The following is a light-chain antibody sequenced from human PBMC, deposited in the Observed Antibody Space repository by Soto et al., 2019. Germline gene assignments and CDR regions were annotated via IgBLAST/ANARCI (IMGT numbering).Light chain of an antibody. CDR1: QSVSSSY. V-gene: IGKV3-20*01. CDR3: QQYGSSPPWWT. Sequence: EVVLRQSPVTMSLSPGERATLSCRASQSVSSSYLAWYQQKPGQAPRLLIYGASSRATGIPDRFSGSGSGTDFTLTISRLEPEDFAVYYCQQYGSSPPWWTFGQGTKV. CDR2: GAS. J-gene: IGKJ1*01.